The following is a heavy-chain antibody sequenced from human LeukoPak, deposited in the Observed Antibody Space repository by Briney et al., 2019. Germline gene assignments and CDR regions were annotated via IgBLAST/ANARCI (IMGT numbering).Heavy chain of an antibody. J-gene: IGHJ5*02. CDR3: ARDTRHRYCSSTSCYRGWLDP. CDR1: GGTFSSYA. CDR2: IIPIFGTA. D-gene: IGHD2-2*01. Sequence: SVKVSCKASGGTFSSYAISWVRQAPGQGLEWMGGIIPIFGTANYAQKFQGRVTITADESTRTAYMELSSLRSEDTAVYYCARDTRHRYCSSTSCYRGWLDPWGQGTLVTVSS. V-gene: IGHV1-69*13.